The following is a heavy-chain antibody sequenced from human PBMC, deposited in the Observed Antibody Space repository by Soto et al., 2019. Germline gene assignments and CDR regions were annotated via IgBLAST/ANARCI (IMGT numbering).Heavy chain of an antibody. D-gene: IGHD2-2*01. CDR3: ARGRQGAGIVVVPAATHLYYYGMDV. V-gene: IGHV1-69*13. CDR2: IIPIFGTA. J-gene: IGHJ6*02. Sequence: GASVKVSCKASGGTFSSYAISWVRQAPGQGLEWMGGIIPIFGTANYAQKFQGRVTIIADESTSTAYMELSSLRSEDTAVYYCARGRQGAGIVVVPAATHLYYYGMDVWGQGTTVTVSS. CDR1: GGTFSSYA.